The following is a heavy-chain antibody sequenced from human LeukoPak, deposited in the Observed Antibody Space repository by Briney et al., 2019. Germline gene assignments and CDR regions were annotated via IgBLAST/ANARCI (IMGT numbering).Heavy chain of an antibody. CDR3: AGPRNDYGDSPFDY. V-gene: IGHV4-61*10. CDR2: IYYSGST. D-gene: IGHD4-17*01. J-gene: IGHJ4*02. CDR1: GGSISSGSYY. Sequence: PSQTLSLTCTVSGGSISSGSYYWSWIRQPAGKGLEWIGYIYYSGSTNYNPSLKSRVTISVDTSKNQFSLKLSSVTAADTAVYYCAGPRNDYGDSPFDYWGQGTLVTVSS.